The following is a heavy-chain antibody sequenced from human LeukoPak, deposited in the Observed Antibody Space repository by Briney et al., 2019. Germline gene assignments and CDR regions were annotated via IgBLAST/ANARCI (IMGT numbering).Heavy chain of an antibody. J-gene: IGHJ4*02. D-gene: IGHD6-13*01. CDR1: GYTFTSYA. CDR3: ASTRIAAAGTPFDY. CDR2: INAGNGNT. Sequence: RAPVKVSCKASGYTFTSYAMHWVRQAPGQRLEWMGWINAGNGNTKYSQKFQGRVTITRDTSASTAYMELSSLRSEDTAVYYCASTRIAAAGTPFDYWGQGTLVTVSS. V-gene: IGHV1-3*01.